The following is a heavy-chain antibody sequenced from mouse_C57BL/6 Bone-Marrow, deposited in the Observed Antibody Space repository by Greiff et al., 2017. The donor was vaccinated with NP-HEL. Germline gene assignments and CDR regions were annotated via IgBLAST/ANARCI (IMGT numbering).Heavy chain of an antibody. D-gene: IGHD2-4*01. CDR1: GFTFSSYG. J-gene: IGHJ3*01. CDR2: LSSGGSYT. CDR3: ASPYDYDVAWFAY. V-gene: IGHV5-6*01. Sequence: EVQRVESGGDLVKPGGSLKLSCAASGFTFSSYGMSWVRQTPDTRLEWVATLSSGGSYTYYPDSVKGRFTISRDNAKNTLYLQMSSLKSEDTAMYYCASPYDYDVAWFAYWGQGTLVTVSA.